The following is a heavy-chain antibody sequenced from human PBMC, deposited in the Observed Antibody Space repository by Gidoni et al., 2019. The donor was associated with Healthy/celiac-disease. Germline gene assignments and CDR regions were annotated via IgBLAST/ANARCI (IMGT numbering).Heavy chain of an antibody. CDR2: IYYSGST. Sequence: QVQLQESLPALVQPSQTLSLPCTVAAGSIRGGGYYWSWIRQHPGKGLEWIGYIYYSGSTYYNPSLKRRVTISVDTSKIQFSLKLSSVTAADTAENYCARVPGIAAAGTLFDYGGQGTLVTGSS. D-gene: IGHD6-13*01. V-gene: IGHV4-31*03. CDR3: ARVPGIAAAGTLFDY. J-gene: IGHJ4*02. CDR1: AGSIRGGGYY.